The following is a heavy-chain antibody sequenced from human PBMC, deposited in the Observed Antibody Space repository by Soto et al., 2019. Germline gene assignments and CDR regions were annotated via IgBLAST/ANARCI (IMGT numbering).Heavy chain of an antibody. D-gene: IGHD1-26*01. CDR3: ADAYSGSYPLWYYFDY. J-gene: IGHJ4*02. V-gene: IGHV1-69*13. CDR2: IIPIFGTA. CDR1: GGTFSSYA. Sequence: SVKVSCKASGGTFSSYAISWVRQAPGQGLEWMGGIIPIFGTANYAQKFQGRVTITADESASTAYMELSSLRSEDTAVYYCADAYSGSYPLWYYFDYWGQGTLVTVYS.